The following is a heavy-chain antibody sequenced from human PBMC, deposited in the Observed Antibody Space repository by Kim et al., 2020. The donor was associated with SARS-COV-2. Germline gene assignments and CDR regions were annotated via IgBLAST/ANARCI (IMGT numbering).Heavy chain of an antibody. J-gene: IGHJ4*02. D-gene: IGHD3-3*01. CDR2: INHSGST. CDR3: ARGVGFGVVIMDY. V-gene: IGHV4-34*01. CDR1: GGSFSGYY. Sequence: SETLSLTCAVYGGSFSGYYWSWIRQPPGKGLEWIGEINHSGSTNYNPSLKSRVTISVDTSKNQFSLKLSSVTAADSAVYYCARGVGFGVVIMDYWGQGTL.